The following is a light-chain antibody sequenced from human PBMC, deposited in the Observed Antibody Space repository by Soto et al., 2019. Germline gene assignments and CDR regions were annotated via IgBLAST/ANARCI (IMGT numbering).Light chain of an antibody. Sequence: QSALTQPASVSGSPGQSITISCTGTRSDVGGYNFVSWYQQHPGKVPKLLIYDVTHRPSGVSNRFSASKSANTASLTISGLQAEDEADYCCSSYTSTNTLVFGGGTKLTVL. CDR3: SSYTSTNTLV. CDR2: DVT. CDR1: RSDVGGYNF. J-gene: IGLJ2*01. V-gene: IGLV2-14*01.